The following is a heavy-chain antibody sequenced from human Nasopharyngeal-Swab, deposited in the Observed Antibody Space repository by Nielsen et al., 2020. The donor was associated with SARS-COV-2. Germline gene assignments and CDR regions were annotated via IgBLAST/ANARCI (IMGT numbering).Heavy chain of an antibody. Sequence: GGSLRLSCTASGFTFGDYAMSWFRQAPGKGLEWVGFIRSKAYGGTTEYAASVKGRFTISRDDSKSIAYLQMNSLKTEDTAVYYCTRDTYYYDSSGYYYYYYGMDVWGQGTTVTVSS. J-gene: IGHJ6*02. V-gene: IGHV3-49*03. D-gene: IGHD3-22*01. CDR2: IRSKAYGGTT. CDR3: TRDTYYYDSSGYYYYYYGMDV. CDR1: GFTFGDYA.